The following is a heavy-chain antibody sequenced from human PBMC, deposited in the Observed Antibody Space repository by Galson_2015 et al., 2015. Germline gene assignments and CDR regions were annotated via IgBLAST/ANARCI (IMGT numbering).Heavy chain of an antibody. CDR3: ARAEGDYQAFDY. D-gene: IGHD4-17*01. J-gene: IGHJ4*02. V-gene: IGHV4-30-4*01. Sequence: TLSLTCTVSGGSITSGDYYWSWIRQPTGKGLEWIGYKYYSGTTYHNPSLKSRVSISIDTSKNQFSLKLSSVTAADTAVYYCARAEGDYQAFDYWGQGTLVTVSS. CDR1: GGSITSGDYY. CDR2: KYYSGTT.